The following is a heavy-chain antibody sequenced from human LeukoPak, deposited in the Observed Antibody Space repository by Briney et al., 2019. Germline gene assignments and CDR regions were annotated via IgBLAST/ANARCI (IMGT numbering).Heavy chain of an antibody. Sequence: ASVKVSCKASGYTFTSYGISWVRPAPGQGLEWMGWISAYNGNTNYAQKFRGRVTMTEDTSTDKAYMELSSLRSEDTAVYYCATGLPPNCSSTSCYHYWGQGTLVTVSS. CDR3: ATGLPPNCSSTSCYHY. D-gene: IGHD2-2*01. J-gene: IGHJ4*02. V-gene: IGHV1-18*01. CDR2: ISAYNGNT. CDR1: GYTFTSYG.